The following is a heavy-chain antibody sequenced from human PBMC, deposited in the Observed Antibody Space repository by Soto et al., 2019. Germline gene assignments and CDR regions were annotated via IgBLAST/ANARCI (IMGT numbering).Heavy chain of an antibody. CDR1: GDSVSSNSAA. CDR3: ARSLMYSSSWYEAFDI. D-gene: IGHD6-13*01. CDR2: TYYRSKWYN. J-gene: IGHJ3*02. Sequence: KQSQTLSLTCAISGDSVSSNSAAWNWIRQSPSRGLEWLGRTYYRSKWYNDYAVSVKSRITINPDTSKNQFSLQLNSVTPEDTAVYYCARSLMYSSSWYEAFDIWGQGTMVTVSS. V-gene: IGHV6-1*01.